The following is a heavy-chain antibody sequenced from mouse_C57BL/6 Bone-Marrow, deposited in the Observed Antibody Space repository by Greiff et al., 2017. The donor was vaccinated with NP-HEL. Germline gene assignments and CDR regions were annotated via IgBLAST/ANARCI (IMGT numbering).Heavy chain of an antibody. Sequence: QVQLQQPGAELVKPGASVKLSCKASGYTFTSYWMHWVKQRTGQGLEWIGEIYPRSGNTYYNEKFKGKATLTADKSSSTAYMELRSLTSEDSAVYFCARGYGNFWFAYWGQGTLVTVSA. J-gene: IGHJ3*01. CDR1: GYTFTSYW. D-gene: IGHD2-1*01. CDR3: ARGYGNFWFAY. CDR2: IYPRSGNT. V-gene: IGHV1-81*01.